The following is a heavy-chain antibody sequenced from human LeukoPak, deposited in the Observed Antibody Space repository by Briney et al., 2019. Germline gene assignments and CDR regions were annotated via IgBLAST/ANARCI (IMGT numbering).Heavy chain of an antibody. J-gene: IGHJ4*02. V-gene: IGHV4-59*01. Sequence: PSETLSLTCSVSGGSISSDYWSWIRQPPGKGLEWIGYISYSGSTNYNPSLKSRVTISVDKSKNHFSLKLSSMTAADTAVYYCAREAVSGWYDYFDYWGQGTLVTVSS. CDR2: ISYSGST. CDR3: AREAVSGWYDYFDY. CDR1: GGSISSDY. D-gene: IGHD6-19*01.